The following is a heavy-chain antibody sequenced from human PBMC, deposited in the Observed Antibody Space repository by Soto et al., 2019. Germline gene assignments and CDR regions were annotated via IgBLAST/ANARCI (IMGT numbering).Heavy chain of an antibody. V-gene: IGHV3-64*01. J-gene: IGHJ4*02. CDR3: ARGAERFDY. Sequence: EVQLVESGGGLVQPGGSLRLSCAASGFTFSSYAMHWVRQAPGKGLEYVSAIVSSGGSTYYANSVKGRFTISRDNSKNTLYLQMGSRRAEDMAVYYCARGAERFDYWGQGTLVTVSS. CDR1: GFTFSSYA. CDR2: IVSSGGST.